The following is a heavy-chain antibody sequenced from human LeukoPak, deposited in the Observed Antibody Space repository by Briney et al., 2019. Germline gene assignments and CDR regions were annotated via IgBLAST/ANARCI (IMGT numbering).Heavy chain of an antibody. CDR1: GYTFTSYD. J-gene: IGHJ4*02. Sequence: ASVKVSCKASGYTFTSYDINWVRQATGQGLEWMGWMNPNSGNTGYAQKFQGRVTMTRNTSISTAYMELSSLRSEDTAVYYCARVATYYDYVWGSYRYSDYWGQGTLVTVSS. V-gene: IGHV1-8*01. D-gene: IGHD3-16*02. CDR3: ARVATYYDYVWGSYRYSDY. CDR2: MNPNSGNT.